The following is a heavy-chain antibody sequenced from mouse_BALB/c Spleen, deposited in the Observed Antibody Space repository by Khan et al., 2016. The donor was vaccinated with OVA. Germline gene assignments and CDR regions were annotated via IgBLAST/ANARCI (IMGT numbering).Heavy chain of an antibody. CDR1: GYIFTSYW. D-gene: IGHD3-2*02. CDR2: IYPGTDNT. CDR3: AREEALYYFDY. J-gene: IGHJ2*01. Sequence: QMQLEESGAELVRPGTSVRLSCKTSGYIFTSYWIHWVKQRSGQGLEWIARIYPGTDNTYYNEKFKDKATLTADKSSSTAYLQLSSLKSEDSAVLFCAREEALYYFDYWGQGTTLTVSS. V-gene: IGHV1-76*01.